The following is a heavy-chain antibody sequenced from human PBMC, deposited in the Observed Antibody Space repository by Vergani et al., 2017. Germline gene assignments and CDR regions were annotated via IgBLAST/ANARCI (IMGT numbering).Heavy chain of an antibody. CDR2: ISSSGST. CDR1: GGSISDLY. D-gene: IGHD6-13*01. Sequence: QVQLQESGPGLMKPSDTLSLTCIVSGGSISDLYWSWIRQSAGKGLEWIGRISSSGSTNYNPSLKSRVSMSLDMSKKQFSLKLSSVTAADTAVYYCARGPAARGYFDYWGQGTLVTVSS. J-gene: IGHJ4*02. CDR3: ARGPAARGYFDY. V-gene: IGHV4-4*07.